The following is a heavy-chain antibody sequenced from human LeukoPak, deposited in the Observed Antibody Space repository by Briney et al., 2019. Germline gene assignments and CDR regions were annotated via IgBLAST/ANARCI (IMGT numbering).Heavy chain of an antibody. CDR2: IKQDGSEK. CDR1: GFTFSSYW. CDR3: ARNRGYSGTNLDY. Sequence: PGGSLRLSCAASGFTFSSYWMTWVRQAPGKGLEWVANIKQDGSEKYYVDSVRGRFTISRDNAKNSLFLQMNSLRPEDSAVYYCARNRGYSGTNLDYWGQGTLVTVSS. V-gene: IGHV3-7*01. D-gene: IGHD1-26*01. J-gene: IGHJ4*02.